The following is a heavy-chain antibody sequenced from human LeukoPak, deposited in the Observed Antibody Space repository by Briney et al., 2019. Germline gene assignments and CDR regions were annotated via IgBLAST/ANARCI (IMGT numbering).Heavy chain of an antibody. V-gene: IGHV3-49*03. J-gene: IGHJ4*02. CDR3: TRDPGQQQLGQYFDY. Sequence: GGSLRLSCTASGFTFGDYPINWFRQAPGKGLEWLGFIRSKIYGGTTQYAASVKGRFSISRDDSKSIAYPQMGRLKTEDTAVYYCTRDPGQQQLGQYFDYWGRGTLVTVSS. D-gene: IGHD6-13*01. CDR2: IRSKIYGGTT. CDR1: GFTFGDYP.